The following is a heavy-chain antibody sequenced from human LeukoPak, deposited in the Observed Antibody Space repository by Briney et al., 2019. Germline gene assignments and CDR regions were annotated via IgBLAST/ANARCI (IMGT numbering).Heavy chain of an antibody. CDR3: ARRTRRTVTTFYGMDV. D-gene: IGHD4-11*01. J-gene: IGHJ6*02. V-gene: IGHV3-30*03. Sequence: GGSLRLSCAASGFTFSSYGMHWVRQAPGKGLEWVAVISYDGSNKYYADSVKGRFTISRDNSKNTLYLQMNSLRAEDTAVYYCARRTRRTVTTFYGMDVWGQGTTVTVSS. CDR2: ISYDGSNK. CDR1: GFTFSSYG.